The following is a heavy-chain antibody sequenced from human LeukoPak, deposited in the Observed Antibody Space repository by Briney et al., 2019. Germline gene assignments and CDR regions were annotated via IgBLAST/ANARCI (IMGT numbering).Heavy chain of an antibody. CDR1: GFSVSGIH. D-gene: IGHD5-18*01. CDR3: AKDRAQTWIQLWLRGIGFDP. V-gene: IGHV3-66*01. J-gene: IGHJ5*02. CDR2: LYSGGAT. Sequence: GGSLRLSCAASGFSVSGIHMNWVRQAPGKDLEWVSGLYSGGATYYADSMGGRFTISRDPSKNTLYLQMTSLRVDDTAVYYCAKDRAQTWIQLWLRGIGFDPWGQGTLVTVSS.